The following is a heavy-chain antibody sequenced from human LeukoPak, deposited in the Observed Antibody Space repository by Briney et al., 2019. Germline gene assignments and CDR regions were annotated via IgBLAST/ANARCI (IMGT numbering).Heavy chain of an antibody. CDR2: INPSGGST. D-gene: IGHD2-15*01. Sequence: ASVKVSCKASGHTFTSYYMHWVRQAPGQGLEWMGIINPSGGSTSYAQKFQGRVTMTRDMSTSTVYMELSSLRSEDTAIYYCARDIVVVVVPLAQAGAFHIWGQGTMVTVSS. CDR1: GHTFTSYY. J-gene: IGHJ3*02. V-gene: IGHV1-46*01. CDR3: ARDIVVVVVPLAQAGAFHI.